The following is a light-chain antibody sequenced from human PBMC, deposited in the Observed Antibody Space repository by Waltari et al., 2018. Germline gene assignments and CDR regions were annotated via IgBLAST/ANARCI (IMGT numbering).Light chain of an antibody. J-gene: IGLJ2*01. Sequence: QSALTQPPSASGSPGQSVTISCTGTSSDAGGYHEVSWYQQYPGKAPQLMIYEVSKRPSGVPDRFSGSKSGNTASLTVSGLQAEDEADYYCTSYAGSNNYVVIGGGTKLTVL. CDR1: SSDAGGYHE. CDR2: EVS. V-gene: IGLV2-8*01. CDR3: TSYAGSNNYVV.